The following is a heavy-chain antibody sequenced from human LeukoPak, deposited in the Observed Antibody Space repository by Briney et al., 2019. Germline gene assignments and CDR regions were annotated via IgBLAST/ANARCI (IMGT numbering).Heavy chain of an antibody. Sequence: SETLSLTCTVSGGSISSHYWSWIRQPPGKGLEWIGYIYYSGSTNHNPSLKSRVTISVDTSKNQFSLKLSSVTAADTAVYYCARSPRFLWFGESRLYYFDYWGQGTLVTVSS. J-gene: IGHJ4*02. CDR1: GGSISSHY. V-gene: IGHV4-59*11. CDR2: IYYSGST. D-gene: IGHD3-10*01. CDR3: ARSPRFLWFGESRLYYFDY.